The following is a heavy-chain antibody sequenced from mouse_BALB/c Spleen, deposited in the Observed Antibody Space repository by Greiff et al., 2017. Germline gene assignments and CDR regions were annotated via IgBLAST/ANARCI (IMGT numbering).Heavy chain of an antibody. CDR1: GFSLTSYG. CDR3: ARGLWSLYYYAMDY. CDR2: IWAGGST. J-gene: IGHJ4*01. V-gene: IGHV2-9*02. D-gene: IGHD1-1*02. Sequence: LQESGPGLVAPSQSLSITCTVSGFSLTSYGVHWVRQPPGKGLEWLGVIWAGGSTNYNSALMSRLSISKDNSKSQVFLKMNSLQTDDTAMYYCARGLWSLYYYAMDYWGQGTSVTVSS.